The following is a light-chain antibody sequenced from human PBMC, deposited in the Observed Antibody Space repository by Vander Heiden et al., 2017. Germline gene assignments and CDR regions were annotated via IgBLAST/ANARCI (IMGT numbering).Light chain of an antibody. V-gene: IGKV3-11*01. J-gene: IGKJ4*01. CDR3: QQRRNWPPLT. CDR2: DAS. Sequence: EILLTQSPAPLSLPPGETATLSCTASQSVGNEVAGYQQKPGQRPRLLISDASDRATGVPARLSGSGSGTDFTLTITSLEPEDFAVYYCQQRRNWPPLTFGGGTKVEIK. CDR1: QSVGNE.